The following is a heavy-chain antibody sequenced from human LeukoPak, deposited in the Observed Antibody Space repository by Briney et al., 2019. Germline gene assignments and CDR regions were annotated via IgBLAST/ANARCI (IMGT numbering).Heavy chain of an antibody. CDR3: ARERVRGPGTWTFDY. J-gene: IGHJ4*02. V-gene: IGHV3-53*01. D-gene: IGHD6-13*01. CDR2: IYADGTT. CDR1: GFTVSSSY. Sequence: GGSLRLSCAASGFTVSSSYIRWVRQAPGEGLEWISVIYADGTTYYADSVRGRFTISRDNSKNTVYLQMNTLRAEDTAFYYCARERVRGPGTWTFDYWGQGTLVTVSS.